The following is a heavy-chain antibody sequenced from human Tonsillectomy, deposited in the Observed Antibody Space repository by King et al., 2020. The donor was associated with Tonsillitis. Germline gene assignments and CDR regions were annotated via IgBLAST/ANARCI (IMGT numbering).Heavy chain of an antibody. CDR3: AGTIAAAGTVSDY. CDR1: GDSISSSYW. V-gene: IGHV4-4*02. J-gene: IGHJ4*02. CDR2: IFHSGSA. Sequence: VQLQESGPGLVKPSGTLSLTCAVSGDSISSSYWWTWVRQPPGKGLEWIGGIFHSGSANYNPSLKSRVTISVDKSKNQFSLKLSSVTAADTAVYYCAGTIAAAGTVSDYWGQGTLVTVSS. D-gene: IGHD6-13*01.